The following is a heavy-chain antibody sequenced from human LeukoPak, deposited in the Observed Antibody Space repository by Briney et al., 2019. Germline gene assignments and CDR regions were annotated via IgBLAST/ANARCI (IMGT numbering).Heavy chain of an antibody. D-gene: IGHD6-19*01. CDR2: ISGDGGST. V-gene: IGHV3-43*02. CDR3: ARESESSGWYDY. J-gene: IGHJ4*02. Sequence: QPGGSLGLSCAAPGFMFHDYAIHWVRQAPGKGLEWVSLISGDGGSTFYADSVKGRFTISRDNSKNSLYLQMNSLGSDDTALYYCARESESSGWYDYWGQGTLVTVSS. CDR1: GFMFHDYA.